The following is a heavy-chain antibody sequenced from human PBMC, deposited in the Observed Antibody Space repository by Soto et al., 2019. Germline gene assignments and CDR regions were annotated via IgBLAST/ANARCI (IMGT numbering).Heavy chain of an antibody. D-gene: IGHD3-3*01. CDR2: ISGSGGST. V-gene: IGHV3-23*01. CDR1: GFTFSSYA. J-gene: IGHJ4*02. Sequence: EVQLLESGGGLVQPGGSLRLSCAASGFTFSSYAMSWVRQAPGTGLEWVSAISGSGGSTYYADSVKGRFTISRDNYKNTLYLQMNSLRAADTAVYYCAKDYSLTIFGAYYFDYWGQGTLVTVSS. CDR3: AKDYSLTIFGAYYFDY.